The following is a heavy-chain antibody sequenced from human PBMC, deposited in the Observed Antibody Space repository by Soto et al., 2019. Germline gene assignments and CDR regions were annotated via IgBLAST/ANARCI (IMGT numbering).Heavy chain of an antibody. Sequence: ASVEDSCKASGYTFTRYDSKWVRQATGQGLEGMGWINPNSGNTGYAQKFQGRVTMTRNTSISTAYMELSRLPSEDTAVYYCARGGARVKTIFRVPSSRYGMDVWGQANTVPVSS. CDR3: ARGGARVKTIFRVPSSRYGMDV. V-gene: IGHV1-8*01. CDR1: GYTFTRYD. D-gene: IGHD3-3*01. CDR2: INPNSGNT. J-gene: IGHJ6*02.